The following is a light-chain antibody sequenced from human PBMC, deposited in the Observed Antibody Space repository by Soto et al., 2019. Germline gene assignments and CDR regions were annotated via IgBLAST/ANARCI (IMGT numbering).Light chain of an antibody. CDR2: LAS. CDR3: QYLNSFPLT. Sequence: IQLTQSPSSLSASVGDRVTITCRASQVISKYFAWYQQKPGTAPKLLIYLASTLQGGVPSRFSGSGSGTDFSLTISSLQPEDVATYYCQYLNSFPLTFGGGPKGEIK. V-gene: IGKV1-9*01. CDR1: QVISKY. J-gene: IGKJ4*01.